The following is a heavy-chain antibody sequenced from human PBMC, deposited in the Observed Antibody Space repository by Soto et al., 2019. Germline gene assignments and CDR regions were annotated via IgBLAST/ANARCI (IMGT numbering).Heavy chain of an antibody. D-gene: IGHD4-17*01. J-gene: IGHJ4*02. CDR3: AKYGDYVPYYFDY. CDR2: ISASGGST. CDR1: GFTFSIYA. Sequence: EVQLLESGGGLVQPGGSLRLSCAASGFTFSIYAMSWVRQAPGKGLEWVSVISASGGSTYYADAVKGRFTISRDNSKNTLYLQMNSLRAEDTAVYYCAKYGDYVPYYFDYWGQGTLVTVSS. V-gene: IGHV3-23*01.